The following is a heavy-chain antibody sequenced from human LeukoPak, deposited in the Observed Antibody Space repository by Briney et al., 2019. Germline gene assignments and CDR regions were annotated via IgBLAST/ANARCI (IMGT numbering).Heavy chain of an antibody. CDR1: GFTFSSYS. Sequence: GGSLRLSCAASGFTFSSYSMNWVRQAPGKGLEWVSYISSSSSTIYYADSVKGRFTISRDNAKNSLYLQMNSLRAEDTAVYYCASGELDSLYFFDYWGQGTLVTVSS. CDR3: ASGELDSLYFFDY. CDR2: ISSSSSTI. D-gene: IGHD1-1*01. J-gene: IGHJ4*02. V-gene: IGHV3-48*01.